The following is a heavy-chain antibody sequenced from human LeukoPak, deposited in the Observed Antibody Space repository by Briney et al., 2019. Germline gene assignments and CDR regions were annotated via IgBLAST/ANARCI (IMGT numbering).Heavy chain of an antibody. CDR1: GGTFSSYA. D-gene: IGHD3-10*01. CDR3: ASSLDGEAFDI. V-gene: IGHV1-69*05. CDR2: IIPIFGTA. Sequence: SVKVSCKASGGTFSSYAISGVRQAPGQGLEWMGGIIPIFGTADYAQKFQGRVTITTDESTSTAYMELSSLRSEDTAVYYCASSLDGEAFDIWGQGTMVTVSS. J-gene: IGHJ3*02.